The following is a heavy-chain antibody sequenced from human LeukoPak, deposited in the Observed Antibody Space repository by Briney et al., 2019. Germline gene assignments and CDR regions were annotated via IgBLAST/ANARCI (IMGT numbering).Heavy chain of an antibody. CDR1: GLTVSSNY. CDR2: IYSGGST. Sequence: GGSLRLSCAASGLTVSSNYMSWVRQAPGKGLEWVSVIYSGGSTYYADSVKGRFTISRDNSKNTLYLQMNSLRAEDTAVYYCARGRVENQQLVGGNYWGQGTLVTVSS. V-gene: IGHV3-66*01. J-gene: IGHJ4*02. CDR3: ARGRVENQQLVGGNY. D-gene: IGHD6-6*01.